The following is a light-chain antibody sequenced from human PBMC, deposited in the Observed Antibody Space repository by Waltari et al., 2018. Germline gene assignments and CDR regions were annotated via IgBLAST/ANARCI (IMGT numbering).Light chain of an antibody. V-gene: IGKV3-15*01. Sequence: ETTMTQSPASLSASPGDSVTLSCRASQSVDANVAWYLHKAGQAPRVLMYGASIRASGVTARFSGSGSGTEFTLTISSLQSEDFAVYVCQQYNDWPRTFGQGTVVEIK. J-gene: IGKJ1*01. CDR3: QQYNDWPRT. CDR1: QSVDAN. CDR2: GAS.